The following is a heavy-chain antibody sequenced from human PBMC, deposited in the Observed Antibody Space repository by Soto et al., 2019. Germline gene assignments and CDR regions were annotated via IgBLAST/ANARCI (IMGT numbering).Heavy chain of an antibody. CDR1: GGSISSYY. D-gene: IGHD1-1*01. CDR2: IYYSGST. CDR3: AREAWNQAGKNWFDP. J-gene: IGHJ5*02. V-gene: IGHV4-59*01. Sequence: SETLSLTCTVSGGSISSYYWSWIRQPPGKGLEWIGYIYYSGSTNYNPSLKSRVTISVDTSKNQFSLKLSSVTAADTAVYYCAREAWNQAGKNWFDPWGQGTLVTVSS.